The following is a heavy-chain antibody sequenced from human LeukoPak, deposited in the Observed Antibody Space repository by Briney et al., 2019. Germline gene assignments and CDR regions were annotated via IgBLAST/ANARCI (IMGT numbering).Heavy chain of an antibody. J-gene: IGHJ3*02. D-gene: IGHD3-10*01. V-gene: IGHV3-23*01. CDR2: ISGSGGRT. CDR3: AKSPPHMVRGAANAFDI. CDR1: GFTFSSYA. Sequence: PGGSLRLSCAASGFTFSSYAMSWVRQAPGKGLEWVSAISGSGGRTYYADSVKGRFTISRDNSKNSVYLQMNSLRAEDTAVYYCAKSPPHMVRGAANAFDIWGQGTMVTVSS.